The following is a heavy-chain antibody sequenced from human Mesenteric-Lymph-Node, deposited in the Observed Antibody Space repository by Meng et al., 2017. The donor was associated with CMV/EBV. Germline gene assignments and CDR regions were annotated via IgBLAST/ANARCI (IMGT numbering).Heavy chain of an antibody. CDR1: GGSFSGYY. D-gene: IGHD4-23*01. Sequence: QMQLQQWGAGLLTPSEPLSRTCAVYGGSFSGYYWSWIRQPPGKGLEWIGEINHSGSTNYNPSLKSRVTISVDTSKNQFSLKLSSVTAADTAVYYCARHQRWLKSEGGFDYWGQGTLVTVSS. J-gene: IGHJ4*02. V-gene: IGHV4-34*01. CDR3: ARHQRWLKSEGGFDY. CDR2: INHSGST.